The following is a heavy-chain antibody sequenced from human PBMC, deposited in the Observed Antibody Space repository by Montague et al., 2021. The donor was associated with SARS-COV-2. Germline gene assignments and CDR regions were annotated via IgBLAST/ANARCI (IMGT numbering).Heavy chain of an antibody. CDR3: AASGRRGYSNPFHH. Sequence: TRSLTCTVSGDSITSGGYFWNWIRQHPGKGLEYIGAISYSGSTYYNPFLTSRVSISMDTSKNAFSLSLHSVTAADTAVYFCAASGRRGYSNPFHHCGRGSLVTVSS. CDR1: GDSITSGGYF. D-gene: IGHD4-11*01. V-gene: IGHV4-31*03. CDR2: ISYSGST. J-gene: IGHJ4*02.